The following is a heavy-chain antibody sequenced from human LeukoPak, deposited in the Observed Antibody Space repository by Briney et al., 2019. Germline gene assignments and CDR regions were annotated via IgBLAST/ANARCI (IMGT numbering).Heavy chain of an antibody. J-gene: IGHJ4*02. V-gene: IGHV2-70*11. CDR2: IDWDDDK. Sequence: SGPTLVNPTQTLTLTCTFSGFSLSTSGMCVSWIRQPPGKALEWLARIDWDDDKYYSTSLKTRLAISKDTSKNQVVLTMTNMDPVDTATYYCARHYYDSRGYQLWGQGTLATVSS. CDR1: GFSLSTSGMC. CDR3: ARHYYDSRGYQL. D-gene: IGHD3-22*01.